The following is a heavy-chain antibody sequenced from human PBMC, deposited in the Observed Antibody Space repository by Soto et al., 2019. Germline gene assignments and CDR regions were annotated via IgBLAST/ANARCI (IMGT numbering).Heavy chain of an antibody. D-gene: IGHD4-17*01. V-gene: IGHV1-18*01. Sequence: ASVKVSCKASGYTFTNYGISWVRQAPGQGLEWMGWINPYNGNTNYAQKLQGRVTMTTDTSTSTAYMELRSLRSDDTAVYYCAREFTYNDYGGHGIDYWGQGTLVTVSS. CDR3: AREFTYNDYGGHGIDY. J-gene: IGHJ4*02. CDR1: GYTFTNYG. CDR2: INPYNGNT.